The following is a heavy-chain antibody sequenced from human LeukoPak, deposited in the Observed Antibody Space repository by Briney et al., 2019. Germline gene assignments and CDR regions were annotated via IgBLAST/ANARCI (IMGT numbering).Heavy chain of an antibody. CDR2: ISSSSSYI. Sequence: GGSLRLSCAASGFTFSSYSMNWVRQAPGKGLEWVSSISSSSSYIYYADPVKGRFTISRDNAKNSLYLQMNSLRAEDTAVYYCARQRSIAVAGTGLDYWGQGTLVTVSS. CDR1: GFTFSSYS. V-gene: IGHV3-21*01. CDR3: ARQRSIAVAGTGLDY. D-gene: IGHD6-19*01. J-gene: IGHJ4*02.